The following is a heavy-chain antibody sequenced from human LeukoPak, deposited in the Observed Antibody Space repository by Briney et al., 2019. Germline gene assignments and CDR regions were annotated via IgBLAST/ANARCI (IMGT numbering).Heavy chain of an antibody. Sequence: SETLSLTCAVSGYSISSDNYWVWVRQPPGQGLEWTGGIYHSGSTYYNPSLKSRVTMSVDTSKNQFSLKLSSVTAADTAVYYCARAPRDSSSSNYMRRFDYWGQGTLVTVSS. D-gene: IGHD3-22*01. J-gene: IGHJ4*02. CDR2: IYHSGST. CDR3: ARAPRDSSSSNYMRRFDY. CDR1: GYSISSDNY. V-gene: IGHV4-38-2*01.